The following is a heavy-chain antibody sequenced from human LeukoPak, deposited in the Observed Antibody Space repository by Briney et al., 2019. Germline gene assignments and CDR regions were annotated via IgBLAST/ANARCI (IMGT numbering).Heavy chain of an antibody. CDR3: ASLSGIVVVERPGYYYYMDV. Sequence: SETLSLTCTVSGGSISSSSYYWGWIRQPPGKGLEWIGSIYYSGSTYYNPSLKSRVTISVDTSKNQFSLKLSSVTAADTAVYYCASLSGIVVVERPGYYYYMDVWGKGTTVTISS. V-gene: IGHV4-39*07. D-gene: IGHD2-15*01. CDR2: IYYSGST. CDR1: GGSISSSSYY. J-gene: IGHJ6*03.